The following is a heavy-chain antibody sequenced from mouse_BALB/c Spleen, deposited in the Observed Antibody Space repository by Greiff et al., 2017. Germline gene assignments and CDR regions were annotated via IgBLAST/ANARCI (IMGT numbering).Heavy chain of an antibody. CDR3: ARVPNYYGYAFDY. CDR2: IWAGGST. Sequence: QVHVKQSGPGLVAPSQSLSITCTVSGFSLTSYGVHWVRQPPGKGLEWLGVIWAGGSTNYNSALMSRLSINKDNSKSQVFLKMNSLQTDDTAMYYCARVPNYYGYAFDYWGQGTTLTVSS. J-gene: IGHJ2*01. CDR1: GFSLTSYG. V-gene: IGHV2-9*02. D-gene: IGHD1-2*01.